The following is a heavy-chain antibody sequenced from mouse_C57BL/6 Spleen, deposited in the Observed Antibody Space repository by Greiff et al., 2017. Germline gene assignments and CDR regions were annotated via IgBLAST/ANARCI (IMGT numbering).Heavy chain of an antibody. Sequence: QVQLQQSGPELVKPGASVKISCKASGYAFSSSWMNWVKQRPGKGLEWIGRIYPGDGDTNYNGKFKGKATLTADKSSSTAYMQLSRLTSEASAVYFCSFNCDGSSPFDYWGQGTTLTVSS. V-gene: IGHV1-82*01. J-gene: IGHJ2*01. CDR3: SFNCDGSSPFDY. CDR1: GYAFSSSW. CDR2: IYPGDGDT. D-gene: IGHD1-1*01.